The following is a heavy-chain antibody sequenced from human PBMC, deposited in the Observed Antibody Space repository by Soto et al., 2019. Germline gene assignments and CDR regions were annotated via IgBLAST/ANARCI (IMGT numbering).Heavy chain of an antibody. J-gene: IGHJ6*02. D-gene: IGHD3-16*01. CDR3: ARVPSPFDYYYAMDV. CDR1: GDSISSGNKY. CDR2: VFSSWTT. Sequence: SETLSLTCTVSGDSISSGNKYWSWIRQPPGKGLEWIGYVFSSWTTYYNPSLKGRVSISLDASENQFSLKFASVTDADSAVYYCARVPSPFDYYYAMDVWGQGTTVTVSS. V-gene: IGHV4-30-4*01.